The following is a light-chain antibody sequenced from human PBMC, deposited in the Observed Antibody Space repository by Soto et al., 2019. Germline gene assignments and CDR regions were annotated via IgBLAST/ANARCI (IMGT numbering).Light chain of an antibody. J-gene: IGKJ5*01. CDR2: DAS. CDR3: QQRNNWPRIT. V-gene: IGKV3-11*01. Sequence: EIVLTQVPATLSLSPGETATLSCRASQTVGTYLAWYQQKPGQAPRLLISDASNRATGVPARFSGSGSGTDFTLTISSLEPEDFAVYFCQQRNNWPRITFGQGTRLEIK. CDR1: QTVGTY.